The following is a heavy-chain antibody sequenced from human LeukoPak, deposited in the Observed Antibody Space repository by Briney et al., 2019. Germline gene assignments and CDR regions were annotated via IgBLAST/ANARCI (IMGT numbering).Heavy chain of an antibody. CDR2: IYYSGST. Sequence: KPSETLSLTCTVSGGSISSSSYYWGWIRQPPGKGLEWIGSIYYSGSTYYNPSLKSRVTISVDTSKNQFSLKLSSVTAADTAVYYCARRPSSIAARSPFDYWGQGTLVTVSS. D-gene: IGHD6-6*01. CDR3: ARRPSSIAARSPFDY. J-gene: IGHJ4*02. CDR1: GGSISSSSYY. V-gene: IGHV4-39*01.